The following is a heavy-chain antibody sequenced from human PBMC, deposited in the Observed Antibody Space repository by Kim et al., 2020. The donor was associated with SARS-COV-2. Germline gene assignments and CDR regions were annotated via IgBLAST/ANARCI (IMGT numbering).Heavy chain of an antibody. D-gene: IGHD2-15*01. CDR2: INHSGST. V-gene: IGHV4-34*01. Sequence: SETLSLTCAVYGGSFSGYYWSWIRQPPGKGLEWIGEINHSGSTNYNPSLKSRVTISVDTSKNQFSLKLSSVTAADTAVYYCAGNSGREFDPWGQGTLVTVSS. J-gene: IGHJ5*02. CDR3: AGNSGREFDP. CDR1: GGSFSGYY.